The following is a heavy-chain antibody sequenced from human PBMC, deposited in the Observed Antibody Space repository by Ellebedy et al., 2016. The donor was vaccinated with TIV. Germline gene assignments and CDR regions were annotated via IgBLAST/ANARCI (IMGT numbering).Heavy chain of an antibody. V-gene: IGHV5-10-1*01. D-gene: IGHD2-2*01. CDR3: AKHDFSSSRF. CDR1: GYYFTNSW. J-gene: IGHJ4*02. Sequence: KVSCKGSGYYFTNSWISWVRQVPGKGLEWMGKIDPRNSYTEYNPSFQGHVTFSAARSITTAFLQWNSLKASDTATYYCAKHDFSSSRFWGQGTLVTVSS. CDR2: IDPRNSYT.